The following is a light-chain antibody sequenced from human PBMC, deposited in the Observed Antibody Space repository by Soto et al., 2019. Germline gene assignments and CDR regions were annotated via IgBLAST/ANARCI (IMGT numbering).Light chain of an antibody. CDR3: SSFTTSTTYV. Sequence: QSALTQPDSVSGSAGQSITISCTGTSSDVGGYNSVSWYQQHPGKAPKLMIYEVSRRPSGVSNRFSGSKSANTASLTISGLQAEDEADYYCSSFTTSTTYVFGTGTKVTLL. V-gene: IGLV2-14*03. J-gene: IGLJ1*01. CDR2: EVS. CDR1: SSDVGGYNS.